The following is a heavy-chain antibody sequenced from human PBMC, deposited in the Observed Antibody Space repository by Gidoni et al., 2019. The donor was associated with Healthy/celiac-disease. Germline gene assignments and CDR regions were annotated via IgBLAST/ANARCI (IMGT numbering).Heavy chain of an antibody. D-gene: IGHD3-3*01. V-gene: IGHV3-21*01. CDR1: GFTFSSYS. Sequence: EVQLVESGGGLVKPGGSLRLSCAASGFTFSSYSLNWGRQAPGKGLEWVSSISSSSSYIYYADSVKGRFTISRDNAKNSLYLQMNSLRAEDTAVYYCARDSYDFWSGYPYAYYYYYGMDVWGQGTTVTVS. CDR2: ISSSSSYI. J-gene: IGHJ6*02. CDR3: ARDSYDFWSGYPYAYYYYYGMDV.